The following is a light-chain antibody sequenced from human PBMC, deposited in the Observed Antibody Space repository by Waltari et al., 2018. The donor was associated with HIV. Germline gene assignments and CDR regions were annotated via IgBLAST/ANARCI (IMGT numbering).Light chain of an antibody. CDR3: EQYNDWPRT. CDR2: GAS. J-gene: IGKJ1*01. Sequence: EILMTQSPAPLSVSPGEKATLPCMDSQTIIGNLAWYQQKPALAPSLRIDGASTRTSGVPAMFTGRGSGTDVTLTSSSLQSEDCAVYYCEQYNDWPRTFGQGTKVESK. CDR1: QTIIGN. V-gene: IGKV3-15*01.